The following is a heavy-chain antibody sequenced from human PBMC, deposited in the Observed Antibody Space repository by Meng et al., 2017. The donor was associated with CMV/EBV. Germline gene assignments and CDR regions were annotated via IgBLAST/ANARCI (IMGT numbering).Heavy chain of an antibody. CDR2: ISSSGSTI. Sequence: GGSLRLSCAASGFTFSSYEMNWVRQAPGKGLEWVSYISSSGSTIYYADSVKGRFTISRDNAKSSLYLQMNSLRAEDTAVYYCASWGGVVPADYWGQGTLVTVSS. CDR1: GFTFSSYE. D-gene: IGHD2-2*01. V-gene: IGHV3-48*03. CDR3: ASWGGVVPADY. J-gene: IGHJ4*02.